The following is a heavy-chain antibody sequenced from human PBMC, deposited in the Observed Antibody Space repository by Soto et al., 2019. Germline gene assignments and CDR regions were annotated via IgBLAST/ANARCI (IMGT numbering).Heavy chain of an antibody. CDR3: ARGQHSSPFFDY. Sequence: ASVKVSCKASGYIFTSYYIHLVRQAPGQGLEWMGIINPSGGSTSYAQKFQGRVTMTRDTSTRTVYMEVNSLTSDDSAMYFCARGQHSSPFFDYWGQGTLVTVSS. CDR1: GYIFTSYY. CDR2: INPSGGST. V-gene: IGHV1-46*01. D-gene: IGHD6-13*01. J-gene: IGHJ4*02.